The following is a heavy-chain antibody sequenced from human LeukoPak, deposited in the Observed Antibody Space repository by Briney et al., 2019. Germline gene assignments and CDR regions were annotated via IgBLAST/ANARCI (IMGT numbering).Heavy chain of an antibody. J-gene: IGHJ4*02. V-gene: IGHV3-48*03. CDR1: GFTFSSYE. D-gene: IGHD1-7*01. CDR2: ISSSGSTI. Sequence: GGSLRLSCAASGFTFSSYEMNWVHQAPGKGLEWVSYISSSGSTIYYADSVKGRFTISRDNAKNSLYLQMNSLRAEDTAVYYCARGKLELRGYYFDYWGQGTLVTVSS. CDR3: ARGKLELRGYYFDY.